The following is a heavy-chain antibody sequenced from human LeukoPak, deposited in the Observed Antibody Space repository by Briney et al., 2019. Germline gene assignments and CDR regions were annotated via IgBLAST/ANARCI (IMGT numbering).Heavy chain of an antibody. CDR2: FYHTGST. CDR3: ARHVIYDGVDV. CDR1: GGSINTDGDY. D-gene: IGHD3-10*01. J-gene: IGHJ6*02. V-gene: IGHV4-39*01. Sequence: SETLSLTCIVSGGSINTDGDYWVWIRQPPGMGLEWIGTFYHTGSTHYNMSLRSRVTISADTSGKHFSLNLRSVTAADTAVYYCARHVIYDGVDVWGQGTTVTVSS.